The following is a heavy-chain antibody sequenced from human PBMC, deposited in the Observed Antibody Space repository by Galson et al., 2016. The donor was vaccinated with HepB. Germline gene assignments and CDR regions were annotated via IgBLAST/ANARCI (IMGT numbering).Heavy chain of an antibody. J-gene: IGHJ4*02. CDR3: AKGGRRDAYND. CDR1: GFTFSSYS. D-gene: IGHD5-24*01. V-gene: IGHV3-23*01. CDR2: ISGGGDIT. Sequence: LRLSCAASGFTFSSYSMTWVRQTPGQGLQWVSVISGGGDITDYAGSVKGRFTISRDNSKNTLYLQMNSLRAEDTAIYYCAKGGRRDAYNDWGQGTLVTVSS.